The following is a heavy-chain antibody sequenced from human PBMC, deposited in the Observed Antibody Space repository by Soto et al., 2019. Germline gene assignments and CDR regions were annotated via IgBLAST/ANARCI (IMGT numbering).Heavy chain of an antibody. J-gene: IGHJ4*02. V-gene: IGHV1-69*01. CDR2: IIPIFGTP. CDR1: GDSFSSYA. Sequence: QVQLVQSVAEVKKPGSSVKVSCKASGDSFSSYAISWVRQAPGHGLEWMGRIIPIFGTPNYAQRVEGRVTITADESTSPANMELTSLRSDDTAVYYCATGGNYYENSALAYWGQGTLVTVSS. D-gene: IGHD3-22*01. CDR3: ATGGNYYENSALAY.